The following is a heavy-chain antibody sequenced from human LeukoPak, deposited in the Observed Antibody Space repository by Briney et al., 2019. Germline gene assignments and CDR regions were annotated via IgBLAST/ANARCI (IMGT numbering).Heavy chain of an antibody. Sequence: GRSLRLSCAASGFNFDDYAMHWVRQAPGKGPEWVSGISWDSNTVVYADSVKGRFTISRDNSKNTLYLQMNSLRAEDTAVYYCAKVLLWFGESDAFDIWGQGTMVTVSS. J-gene: IGHJ3*02. V-gene: IGHV3-9*01. CDR3: AKVLLWFGESDAFDI. D-gene: IGHD3-10*01. CDR1: GFNFDDYA. CDR2: ISWDSNTV.